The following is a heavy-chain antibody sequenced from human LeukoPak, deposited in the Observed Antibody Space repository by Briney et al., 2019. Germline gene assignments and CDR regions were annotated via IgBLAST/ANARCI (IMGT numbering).Heavy chain of an antibody. CDR2: INPNSGGT. CDR1: GYTFTGYC. CDR3: ARKPVSSSSWGTLGY. J-gene: IGHJ4*02. Sequence: ASVKVSCKASGYTFTGYCIHWVRQAPGQGLEWMGWINPNSGGTNYAQKFQGRVTMTRDTSISTAYMELSRLRSDDTAVYYCARKPVSSSSWGTLGYWGQGTLVTVSS. D-gene: IGHD6-13*01. V-gene: IGHV1-2*02.